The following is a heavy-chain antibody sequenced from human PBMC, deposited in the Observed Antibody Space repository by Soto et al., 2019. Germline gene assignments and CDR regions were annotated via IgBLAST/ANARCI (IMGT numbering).Heavy chain of an antibody. V-gene: IGHV1-18*04. CDR3: AGYCSGGSCLSPTIYYHYGMDV. Sequence: ASVKVSCKASGYTFTSYGISWVRQAPGQGLEWMGWINAYDGNTNYAQPFHGRVTMTTGTSTSTAYMELRSLKSDDTAVYYCAGYCSGGSCLSPTIYYHYGMDVWGQGTTVTVSS. J-gene: IGHJ6*02. CDR2: INAYDGNT. D-gene: IGHD2-15*01. CDR1: GYTFTSYG.